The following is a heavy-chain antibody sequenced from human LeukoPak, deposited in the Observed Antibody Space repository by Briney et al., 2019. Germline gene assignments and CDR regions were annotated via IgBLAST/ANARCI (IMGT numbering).Heavy chain of an antibody. Sequence: GGSLRLSCAASGFTFSSYGMHWVRQAPGKGLEWVAVIWYDGSNKYYADSVKGRFTISRDNSKNTLYLQMNSLRAEDTAVYYCARDPRDYYYDSSGYPDYWGQGTLVTVSS. CDR3: ARDPRDYYYDSSGYPDY. V-gene: IGHV3-33*01. CDR2: IWYDGSNK. CDR1: GFTFSSYG. D-gene: IGHD3-22*01. J-gene: IGHJ4*02.